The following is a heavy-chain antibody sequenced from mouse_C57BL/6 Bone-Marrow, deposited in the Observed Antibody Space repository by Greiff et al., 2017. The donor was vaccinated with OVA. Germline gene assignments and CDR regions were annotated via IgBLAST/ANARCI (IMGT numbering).Heavy chain of an antibody. CDR1: GFTFSDYG. V-gene: IGHV5-17*01. CDR3: ANSFWYFDV. CDR2: ISSGSSTI. J-gene: IGHJ1*03. Sequence: EVKLQESGGGLVKPGGSLKLSCAASGFTFSDYGMHWVRQAPEKGLEWVAYISSGSSTIYYADTVKGRFTISRDNAKNTLFLQMTSLRSEDTAMYYCANSFWYFDVWGTGTTVTVSS. D-gene: IGHD1-1*01.